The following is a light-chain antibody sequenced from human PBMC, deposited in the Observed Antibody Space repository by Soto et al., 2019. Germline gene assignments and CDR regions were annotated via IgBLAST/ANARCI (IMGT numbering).Light chain of an antibody. Sequence: QSALTQPASVSGSPGQSITISCTGISSDVGGYNFVSWYQQYPGKAPKLMIHDVTSRPSGVSNRFSGSKSGTTAPLTISGLQAEDEADYYCCSYTSSTSYVFGTGTKVTVL. J-gene: IGLJ1*01. V-gene: IGLV2-14*01. CDR3: CSYTSSTSYV. CDR2: DVT. CDR1: SSDVGGYNF.